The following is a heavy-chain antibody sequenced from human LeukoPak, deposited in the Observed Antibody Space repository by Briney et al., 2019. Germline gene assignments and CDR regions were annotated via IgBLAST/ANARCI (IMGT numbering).Heavy chain of an antibody. CDR2: INPSGGST. Sequence: GASVKVSCKASGYTFTGYYMHWVRQAPGQGLEWMGIINPSGGSTSYAQKFQGRVTMTRDMSTSTVYMELSSLRSEDTAVYYCARVFAGHSAPVEFDYWGQGTLVTVSS. CDR1: GYTFTGYY. J-gene: IGHJ4*02. D-gene: IGHD3-10*02. CDR3: ARVFAGHSAPVEFDY. V-gene: IGHV1-46*01.